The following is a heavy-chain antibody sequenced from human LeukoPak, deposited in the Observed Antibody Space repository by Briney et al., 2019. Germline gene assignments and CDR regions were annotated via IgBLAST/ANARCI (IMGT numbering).Heavy chain of an antibody. J-gene: IGHJ6*02. V-gene: IGHV3-33*01. D-gene: IGHD1-26*01. CDR3: ARDIVGATLYYYYYYGMDV. CDR1: GFTFSSYG. Sequence: PGGSLRLSCAASGFTFSSYGMHWVRQAPGKGLEWVAVMWYDGSNKYYADSVKGRFTISRDNSKNTLYLQMNSLRAEDTAVYYCARDIVGATLYYYYYYGMDVWGQGTTVTVSS. CDR2: MWYDGSNK.